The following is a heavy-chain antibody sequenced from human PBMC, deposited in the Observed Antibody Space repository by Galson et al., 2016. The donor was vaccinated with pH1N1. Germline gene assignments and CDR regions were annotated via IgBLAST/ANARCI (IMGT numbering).Heavy chain of an antibody. D-gene: IGHD2-21*02. CDR3: AKNQETRGGDCYWCSGLDY. CDR2: IRYDGSNK. Sequence: SLRLSCAASGFTFSSYGMHWVRQAPGKGLEWVAFIRYDGSNKYYADSVKGRFTISRDSSKNTLYLQMNNLRAEDTAVYYCAKNQETRGGDCYWCSGLDYWGQGTLVTVSS. V-gene: IGHV3-30*02. CDR1: GFTFSSYG. J-gene: IGHJ4*02.